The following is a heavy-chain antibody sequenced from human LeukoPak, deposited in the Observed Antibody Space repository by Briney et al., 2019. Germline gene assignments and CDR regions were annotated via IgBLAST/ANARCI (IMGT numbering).Heavy chain of an antibody. CDR3: AKDKDSTNWYFDY. CDR2: IRYDGTNK. J-gene: IGHJ4*02. CDR1: GFTFSSHG. D-gene: IGHD2-15*01. Sequence: GGSLRLSCAASGFTFSSHGMHWVRQAPGEGLEWVAFIRYDGTNKYYADSVKGRFTISRDNSKNTLYLQMNSLRAKDTAVYYCAKDKDSTNWYFDYWGQGTLVTVSS. V-gene: IGHV3-30*02.